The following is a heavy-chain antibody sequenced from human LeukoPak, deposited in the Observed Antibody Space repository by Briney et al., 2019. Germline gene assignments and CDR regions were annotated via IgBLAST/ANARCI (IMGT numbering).Heavy chain of an antibody. J-gene: IGHJ5*02. D-gene: IGHD2-8*02. CDR1: GYTFTGYY. CDR2: INPNSGGT. CDR3: ARAFRGTDLYWFDP. V-gene: IGHV1-2*02. Sequence: ASVKVSCKASGYTFTGYYMHWVRQAPGQGLEWTGWINPNSGGTNYAQKFQGRVTMTRDTSISTAYMELSRLRSDDTAVYYCARAFRGTDLYWFDPWGQGTLVTVSS.